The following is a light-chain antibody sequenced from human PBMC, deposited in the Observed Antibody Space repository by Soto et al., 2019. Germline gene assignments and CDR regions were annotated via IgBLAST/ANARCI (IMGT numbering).Light chain of an antibody. CDR3: SSYAGSSNV. Sequence: QSVLTQPPSVSGAPGQRVTISCTGSSSNFGAGYEVHWYKQLPGAAPTLVIFNNLNRPSGVPERFSGSRSGNTASLTVSGLQAEDEADYYCSSYAGSSNVFGTGTKVTVL. CDR1: SSNFGAGYE. CDR2: NNL. V-gene: IGLV1-40*01. J-gene: IGLJ1*01.